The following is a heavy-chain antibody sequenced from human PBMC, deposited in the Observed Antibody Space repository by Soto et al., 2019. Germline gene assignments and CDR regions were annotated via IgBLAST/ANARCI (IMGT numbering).Heavy chain of an antibody. CDR2: ISYDGSNK. CDR3: AKETYYYDSSGYSPFDY. J-gene: IGHJ4*02. Sequence: QVQLVESGGGVVQPGRSLRLSCAASGFTFSSYGMHWVRQAPGKGLEWVAVISYDGSNKYYADSVKGRFTISRDNSKNTLYLQMNSLRAEDTAVYYGAKETYYYDSSGYSPFDYWGQGTLVTVSS. CDR1: GFTFSSYG. V-gene: IGHV3-30*18. D-gene: IGHD3-22*01.